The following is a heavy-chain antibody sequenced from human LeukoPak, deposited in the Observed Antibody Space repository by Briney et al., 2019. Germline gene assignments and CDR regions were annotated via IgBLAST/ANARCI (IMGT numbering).Heavy chain of an antibody. V-gene: IGHV1-2*02. CDR2: INPNTGGT. D-gene: IGHD1-1*01. CDR3: AREGAPQLSSYFDH. J-gene: IGHJ4*02. CDR1: GYTFTAYC. Sequence: ASVKVSCKASGYTFTAYCIHWVRQAPGQGLEWMGWINPNTGGTNFAQRFQGRVTMTRDTSINTAYMELSSLRSDDTAMYYCAREGAPQLSSYFDHWGQGTLVTVSS.